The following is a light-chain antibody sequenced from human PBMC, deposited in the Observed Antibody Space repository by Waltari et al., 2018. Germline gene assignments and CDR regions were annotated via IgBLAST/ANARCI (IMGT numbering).Light chain of an antibody. J-gene: IGKJ1*01. CDR3: QQYYTTRT. CDR1: QSVSSY. V-gene: IGKV3-11*01. Sequence: EIVLTQSPATLSLSPGERAALSCRASQSVSSYVAWYQQKPGQAPRLLIYDASNRATGIPARFSGSGSGTDFTLTISSLEPEDFAVYYCQQYYTTRTFGQGTKVEIK. CDR2: DAS.